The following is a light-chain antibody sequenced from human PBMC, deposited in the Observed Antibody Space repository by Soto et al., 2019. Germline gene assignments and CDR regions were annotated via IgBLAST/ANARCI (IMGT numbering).Light chain of an antibody. Sequence: QCPAAVSVSQRARATLPCRPSQSVSNTYLAWYQQRPGQSPRLLIYGASSRATGIPDRFSGSGSGTDFTLTINRLEPEDFAVYYCQQYGSSSRTFGQGTKVGIK. V-gene: IGKV3-20*01. CDR1: QSVSNTY. CDR3: QQYGSSSRT. J-gene: IGKJ1*01. CDR2: GAS.